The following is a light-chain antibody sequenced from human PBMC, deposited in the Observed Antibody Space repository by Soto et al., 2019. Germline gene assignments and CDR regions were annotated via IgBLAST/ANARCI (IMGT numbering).Light chain of an antibody. CDR3: CSYAGSYTFGYV. CDR1: SSDVGGYNY. CDR2: DVS. J-gene: IGLJ1*01. Sequence: ALTQPRSVSGSPGQSVTISCTGTSSDVGGYNYVSWYQQHPGKAPKLMIYDVSKRPSGVPDRFSGSKSGNTASLTISGLQAEDEADYYCCSYAGSYTFGYVFGTGTKVTVL. V-gene: IGLV2-11*01.